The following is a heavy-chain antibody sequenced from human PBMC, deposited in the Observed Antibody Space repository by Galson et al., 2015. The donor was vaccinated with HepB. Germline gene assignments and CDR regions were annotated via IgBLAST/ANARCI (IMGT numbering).Heavy chain of an antibody. CDR2: IKQDGSEK. Sequence: SLRLSCAASGFTFSSYWVSWVRQAPGKGLEWVANIKQDGSEKYYVDSVKGRFTISRDNAKNSLYLQMNSLRAEDTAVYYCAREAQGGYSYGYWGQGTLVTVSS. D-gene: IGHD5-18*01. J-gene: IGHJ4*02. V-gene: IGHV3-7*03. CDR3: AREAQGGYSYGY. CDR1: GFTFSSYW.